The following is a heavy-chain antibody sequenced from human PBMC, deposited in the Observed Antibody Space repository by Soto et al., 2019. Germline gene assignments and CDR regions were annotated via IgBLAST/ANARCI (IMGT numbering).Heavy chain of an antibody. CDR1: GFTFSNAW. CDR3: TTTGDYGPPTANDY. CDR2: IKSKTDGGTT. J-gene: IGHJ4*02. D-gene: IGHD4-17*01. Sequence: GGSLRLSCAASGFTFSNAWMSWVRQAPGKGLEWVGRIKSKTDGGTTDYAAPVKGRFTISRDDSKNTLYLQMNSLKTEDTAVYYCTTTGDYGPPTANDYWGQGTLVTVSS. V-gene: IGHV3-15*01.